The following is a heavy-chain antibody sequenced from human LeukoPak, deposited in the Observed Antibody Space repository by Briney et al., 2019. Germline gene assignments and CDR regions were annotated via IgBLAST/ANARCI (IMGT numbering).Heavy chain of an antibody. CDR2: VDHTGST. CDR3: ARGRVSSSTWNSTYYYYFYMDV. Sequence: SETLSLTCSVSDDSITMYYWTWIRQPPGKGLEWIGYVDHTGSTNFNPSLNGRVSISRDTTNNLFSLRLRSVTAADTAVYFCARGRVSSSTWNSTYYYYFYMDVWGKGTTVTVSS. J-gene: IGHJ6*03. D-gene: IGHD1/OR15-1a*01. CDR1: DDSITMYY. V-gene: IGHV4-59*01.